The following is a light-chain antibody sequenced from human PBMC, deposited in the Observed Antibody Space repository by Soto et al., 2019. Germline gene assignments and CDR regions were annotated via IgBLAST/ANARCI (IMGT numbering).Light chain of an antibody. J-gene: IGKJ5*01. V-gene: IGKV1-5*03. Sequence: DIQMTQSPSTLSASIGDRVTITCRASQSISTWLAWYQQKSGKAPKLLIYKASTLESGVPSRFSGSGSGTDFTLTISSLQPDDLATYYCQQYNVFPITFGHGTRLEIK. CDR3: QQYNVFPIT. CDR1: QSISTW. CDR2: KAS.